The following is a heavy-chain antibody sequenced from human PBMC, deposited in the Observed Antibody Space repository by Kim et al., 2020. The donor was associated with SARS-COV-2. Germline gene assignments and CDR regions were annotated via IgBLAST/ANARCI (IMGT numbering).Heavy chain of an antibody. Sequence: GGSLRLSCAASDFTFRDYWMHWLRQSPGKGLVSIARMNIDGRITIYADSVKGRFTISRDNAKNTLYLQMNSLGADDTAIYYCARGASLAFFIWG. CDR1: DFTFRDYW. V-gene: IGHV3-74*01. D-gene: IGHD3-3*02. J-gene: IGHJ3*02. CDR2: MNIDGRIT. CDR3: ARGASLAFFI.